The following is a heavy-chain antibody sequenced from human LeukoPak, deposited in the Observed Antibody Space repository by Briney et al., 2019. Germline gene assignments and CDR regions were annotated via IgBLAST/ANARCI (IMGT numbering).Heavy chain of an antibody. CDR1: GGSISSYY. D-gene: IGHD3-3*01. CDR2: IYYSGST. V-gene: IGHV4-59*01. Sequence: SETLSLTCTVSGGSISSYYWSWLRQPPGKGLEWIGYIYYSGSTNYNPSLTSRVTISVDTSKNQFSLKLSSVTAADTAVYYCARDPYDLGWFDHWGQGTLVTVSS. J-gene: IGHJ5*02. CDR3: ARDPYDLGWFDH.